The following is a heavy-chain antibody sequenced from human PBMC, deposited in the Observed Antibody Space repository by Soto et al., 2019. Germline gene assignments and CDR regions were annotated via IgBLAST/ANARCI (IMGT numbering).Heavy chain of an antibody. Sequence: ASVKVSCKASGGTSGTLSITWVRQAPGQGLEWMGGITPLFGIPNYPPKFQGRLTIIADKSTTTAYLELSSLRPEDTAVYYCARGIHSAGGWFDTWGRGSLVTVSS. V-gene: IGHV1-69*10. CDR3: ARGIHSAGGWFDT. CDR2: ITPLFGIP. J-gene: IGHJ5*02. CDR1: GGTSGTLS. D-gene: IGHD2-15*01.